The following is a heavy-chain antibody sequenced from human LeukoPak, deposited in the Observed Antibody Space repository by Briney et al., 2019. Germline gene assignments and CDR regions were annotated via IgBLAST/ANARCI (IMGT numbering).Heavy chain of an antibody. V-gene: IGHV1-18*01. Sequence: APVKVSCKASNYTFTSYGISWVRQAPGQGLEWMGWISAYNGNTNYAQKLQGRVTLTTDTSTTTAYMELRSLRSDDTAVYYCARGYDFWSGHSSLFDYWGQGTLVTVSS. CDR1: NYTFTSYG. D-gene: IGHD3-3*01. J-gene: IGHJ4*02. CDR2: ISAYNGNT. CDR3: ARGYDFWSGHSSLFDY.